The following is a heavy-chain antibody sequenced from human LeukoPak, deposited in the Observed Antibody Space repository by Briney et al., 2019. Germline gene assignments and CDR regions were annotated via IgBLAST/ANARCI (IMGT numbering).Heavy chain of an antibody. CDR2: MNPNSGNT. Sequence: ASVKVSCKASGYTFTSYDINWVRQATGQGLGWMGWMNPNSGNTGYAQKFQGRVTMTRNTSISTAYMELSSLRSEDTAVYYCARGLVAAAGDFDYWGQGTLVTVSS. CDR3: ARGLVAAAGDFDY. CDR1: GYTFTSYD. V-gene: IGHV1-8*01. D-gene: IGHD6-13*01. J-gene: IGHJ4*02.